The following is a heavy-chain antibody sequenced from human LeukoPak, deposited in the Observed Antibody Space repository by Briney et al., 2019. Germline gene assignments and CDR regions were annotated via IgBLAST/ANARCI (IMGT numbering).Heavy chain of an antibody. CDR3: GVDPYDSSGYYYGDFDY. CDR1: GFTFSDYY. CDR2: ISSSGSTI. V-gene: IGHV3-11*04. D-gene: IGHD3-22*01. J-gene: IGHJ4*02. Sequence: PGGSLRPSCAASGFTFSDYYMSWIRQSPGKGLEWVSYISSSGSTIYYADSVKGRFTISRDNAKNSLYLQMNSLRAEDTAVYYCGVDPYDSSGYYYGDFDYWGQGTLVTVSS.